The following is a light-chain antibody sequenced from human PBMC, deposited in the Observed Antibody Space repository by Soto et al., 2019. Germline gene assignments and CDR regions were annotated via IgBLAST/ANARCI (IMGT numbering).Light chain of an antibody. CDR3: QAWDSSTVV. CDR1: KLGDKY. V-gene: IGLV3-1*01. Sequence: ELTQPPSVSVSPGQTASIPCSGDKLGDKYACWYQQKSGQSPVLVIYQDDKRPSGIPERFSGSNSGNTATLTISGTQAMDEADYYCQAWDSSTVVFGGGTKLTVL. J-gene: IGLJ2*01. CDR2: QDD.